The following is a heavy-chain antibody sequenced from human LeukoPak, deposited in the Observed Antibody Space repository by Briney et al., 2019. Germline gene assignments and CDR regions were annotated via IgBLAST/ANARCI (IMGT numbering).Heavy chain of an antibody. Sequence: PGGSLRLSCAASGFFFNTYWMSWVRQAPGKGLEWVANIKQDGSEKYYVDSVKGRFTISRDNAKNSLYLQMNSLRAEDTAVYYCASLTRDYDFWSGYYSTDSHAFDIWGQGTMVTVSS. V-gene: IGHV3-7*01. CDR3: ASLTRDYDFWSGYYSTDSHAFDI. CDR2: IKQDGSEK. J-gene: IGHJ3*02. CDR1: GFFFNTYW. D-gene: IGHD3-3*01.